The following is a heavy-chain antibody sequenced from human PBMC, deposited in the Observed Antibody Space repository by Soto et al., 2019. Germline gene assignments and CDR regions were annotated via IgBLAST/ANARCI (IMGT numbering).Heavy chain of an antibody. Sequence: QVQLVQSGAEVKKPGSSVKVSCKASGGTFSSYAISWVRQATGQGLEWMGGIIPIFGTANYAQKFQGRDTSTADESTSTAYMELSSLKAEDTAVYYCAICVNWIQDYWGQGTLVTVSS. D-gene: IGHD1-20*01. CDR2: IIPIFGTA. CDR1: GGTFSSYA. CDR3: AICVNWIQDY. J-gene: IGHJ4*02. V-gene: IGHV1-69*01.